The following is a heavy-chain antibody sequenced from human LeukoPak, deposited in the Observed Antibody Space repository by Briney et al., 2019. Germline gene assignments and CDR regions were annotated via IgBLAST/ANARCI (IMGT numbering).Heavy chain of an antibody. D-gene: IGHD6-13*01. CDR2: LSYDGSNK. V-gene: IGHV3-30*03. Sequence: GRSPRLSCAASGFTFSSYGMHWVRQAPGKGVGWGAVLSYDGSNKYYADSVKGRFTISRDNSKNTLYLQMNSLRAEDTAVYYCARDSPEIRYSSSSWFDPWGQGTLVTVSS. CDR3: ARDSPEIRYSSSSWFDP. CDR1: GFTFSSYG. J-gene: IGHJ5*02.